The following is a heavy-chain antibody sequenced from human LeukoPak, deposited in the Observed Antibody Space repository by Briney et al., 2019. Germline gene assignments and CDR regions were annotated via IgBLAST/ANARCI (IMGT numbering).Heavy chain of an antibody. Sequence: PGGSLRLSCAASGFTFSSYSMNWVRQAPGKGLEWVSSISSSSSYIYYADSVKGRFTISRDNAKNSLYLQMNSLRAEDTAVYYCARDRGYSGYEEIDYWGQGTLVTVSS. CDR2: ISSSSSYI. CDR1: GFTFSSYS. CDR3: ARDRGYSGYEEIDY. V-gene: IGHV3-21*01. D-gene: IGHD5-12*01. J-gene: IGHJ4*02.